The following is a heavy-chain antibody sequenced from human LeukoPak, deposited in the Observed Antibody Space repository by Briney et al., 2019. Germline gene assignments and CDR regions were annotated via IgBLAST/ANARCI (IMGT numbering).Heavy chain of an antibody. CDR3: ANFEPGYTSSWYAEF. Sequence: GGSLRLSCAASGFTFSSYAMSWVRQAPGKGLEWVSAISGSGGSTYYADSVKGRFTISRDNAKNALHLQMNSLRVEDTAVYYCANFEPGYTSSWYAEFWGQGTLVTVSS. V-gene: IGHV3-23*01. J-gene: IGHJ4*02. CDR1: GFTFSSYA. D-gene: IGHD6-13*01. CDR2: ISGSGGST.